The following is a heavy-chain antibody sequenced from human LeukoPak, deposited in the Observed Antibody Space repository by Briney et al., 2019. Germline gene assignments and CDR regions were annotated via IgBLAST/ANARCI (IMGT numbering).Heavy chain of an antibody. CDR1: GGSISSGDYY. CDR3: AREVASPGGYDY. J-gene: IGHJ4*02. Sequence: SETLPLTCTVSGGSISSGDYYWRWIRQPPGKGLEWIGYIYYSVSTYYNPSLKSRVTISVDTSKNHFSLKLSPVTAADTAVYYCAREVASPGGYDYWGQGTLVTVSS. V-gene: IGHV4-30-4*01. CDR2: IYYSVST. D-gene: IGHD2-15*01.